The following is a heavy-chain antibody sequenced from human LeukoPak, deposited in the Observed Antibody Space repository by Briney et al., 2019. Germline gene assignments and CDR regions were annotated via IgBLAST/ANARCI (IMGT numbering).Heavy chain of an antibody. Sequence: GASLRLSCAASGFTFSNYAMSWVRQAPGKGLEWVSAITGSGGNTYYADSVKGRFTISRDNSKNTVFLQMNSLRAEDTAVYYCAKWGDYDVLTGYYASDYWGQGTLATVSS. CDR3: AKWGDYDVLTGYYASDY. CDR2: ITGSGGNT. CDR1: GFTFSNYA. V-gene: IGHV3-23*01. D-gene: IGHD3-9*01. J-gene: IGHJ4*02.